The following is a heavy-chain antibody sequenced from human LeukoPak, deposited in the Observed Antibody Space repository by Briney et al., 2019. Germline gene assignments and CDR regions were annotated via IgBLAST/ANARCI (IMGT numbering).Heavy chain of an antibody. Sequence: GGSLRLSCAASGFTFSSYAMTWVRQAPGRGLEWVSDISRRADRTQYADSVKGRFTISRDNSKNSLYLQMNSLRAEDTAVYYCARVLGGTLDQGGFDYWGQGTLVTVSS. J-gene: IGHJ4*02. V-gene: IGHV3-23*01. CDR3: ARVLGGTLDQGGFDY. CDR2: ISRRADRT. D-gene: IGHD1-7*01. CDR1: GFTFSSYA.